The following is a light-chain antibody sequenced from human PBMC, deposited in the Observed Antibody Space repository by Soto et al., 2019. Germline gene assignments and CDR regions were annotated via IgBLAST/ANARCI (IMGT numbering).Light chain of an antibody. J-gene: IGLJ2*01. CDR1: SSDVGGYNY. Sequence: QSALTQPASVSGSPGQSITISCTGTSSDVGGYNYVSWYQQHPGKAPKLMISEVSNRPSGVSNHFSGSKSGNTASLTISGLQAEDEADYYCSSYTSSTSVIFGGGTKLTV. V-gene: IGLV2-14*01. CDR2: EVS. CDR3: SSYTSSTSVI.